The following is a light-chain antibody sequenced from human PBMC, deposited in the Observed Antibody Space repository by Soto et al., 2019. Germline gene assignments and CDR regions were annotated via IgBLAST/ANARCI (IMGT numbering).Light chain of an antibody. CDR2: GAS. V-gene: IGKV3-15*01. CDR1: QSVSSN. J-gene: IGKJ5*01. CDR3: QQNYNTLIT. Sequence: EIVMTQSPATLSVSPGERATLSCRASQSVSSNLAWYHQKPGQAPRLLIYGASTRATGIPARFSGSGSGTEFTLTISSLQSEDFTTYYCQQNYNTLITFGQGTRLEIK.